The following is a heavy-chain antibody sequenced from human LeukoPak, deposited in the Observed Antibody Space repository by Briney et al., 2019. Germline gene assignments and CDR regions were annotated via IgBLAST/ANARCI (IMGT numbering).Heavy chain of an antibody. V-gene: IGHV4-31*01. J-gene: IGHJ4*02. CDR1: GGSISSGNYY. CDR3: ASHMAVPGTRGFDD. Sequence: KHPETLCLTCTVSGGSISSGNYYWSWIRQHPGKGLEWIGYIYSSGTTYYDPSLTGTMCKSVDRSRNQFTRTLRCATAADTGLYYCASHMAVPGTRGFDDWGQRNPGSASS. CDR2: IYSSGTT. D-gene: IGHD6-19*01.